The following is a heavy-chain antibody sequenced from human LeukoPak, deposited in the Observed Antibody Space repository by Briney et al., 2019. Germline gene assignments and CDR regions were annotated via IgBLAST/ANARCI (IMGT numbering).Heavy chain of an antibody. J-gene: IGHJ4*02. D-gene: IGHD3-10*01. Sequence: ASVKVSCKASGYTFTGYYMHWVRQAPGKGLEWMGGFDPEDGETIYAQKFQGRVTMTEDTSTDTAYMELSSLRSEDTAVYYCATGQDLILWPFYWGQGTLVTVSS. CDR3: ATGQDLILWPFY. CDR2: FDPEDGET. V-gene: IGHV1-24*01. CDR1: GYTFTGYY.